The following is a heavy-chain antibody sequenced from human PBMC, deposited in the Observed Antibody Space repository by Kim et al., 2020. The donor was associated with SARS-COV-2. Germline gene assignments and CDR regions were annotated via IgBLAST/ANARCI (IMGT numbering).Heavy chain of an antibody. CDR1: GFTFSSYG. D-gene: IGHD4-17*01. CDR2: IWYDGSNK. V-gene: IGHV3-33*01. CDR3: ARENDVGDYVGGHWFDP. Sequence: GGSLRLSCAASGFTFSSYGMHWVRQAPGKGLEWVAVIWYDGSNKYYADSVKGRFTISRDNSKNTLYLQMNSLRAEDTAVYYCARENDVGDYVGGHWFDPWGQGTLVTVSS. J-gene: IGHJ5*02.